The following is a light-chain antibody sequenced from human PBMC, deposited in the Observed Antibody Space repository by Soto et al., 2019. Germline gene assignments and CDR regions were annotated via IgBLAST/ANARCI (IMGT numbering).Light chain of an antibody. CDR3: QQRSNWPPTWT. CDR2: DAS. J-gene: IGKJ1*01. V-gene: IGKV3-11*01. CDR1: QSVSSY. Sequence: EIVLTHSPATLSLSPGERATLSCRASQSVSSYLAWYQHKPGQAPRLLIYDASKRATGIPARFSGSGSGTDFTLTISSLEPEDFAVYYCQQRSNWPPTWTFGQGTRVEIE.